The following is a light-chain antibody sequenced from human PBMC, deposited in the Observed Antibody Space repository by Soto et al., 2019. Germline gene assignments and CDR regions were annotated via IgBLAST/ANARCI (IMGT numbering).Light chain of an antibody. V-gene: IGLV2-14*03. CDR2: DVI. CDR3: SSYTSSSTLYV. Sequence: QSVLTQPASVSGSPGQSITISCTGTSSDFGGYKYVSWYQHHPGKAPKLMIYDVINRPSGVSNRFSGSKSGNTASLTISGLQAEDEADYYCSSYTSSSTLYVFGTGTKVTVL. J-gene: IGLJ1*01. CDR1: SSDFGGYKY.